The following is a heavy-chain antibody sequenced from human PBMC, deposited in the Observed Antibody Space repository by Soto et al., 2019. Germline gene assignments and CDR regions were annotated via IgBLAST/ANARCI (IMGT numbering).Heavy chain of an antibody. Sequence: SLTCTVSGGSISSYYWSWIRQPPGKGLEWIGYIYYSGSTNYNPSLKSRVTISVDTSKNQFSLKLSSVTAADTAVYYCARSYGDYAEYFQHWGQGTLVTVSS. CDR1: GGSISSYY. CDR2: IYYSGST. CDR3: ARSYGDYAEYFQH. D-gene: IGHD4-17*01. J-gene: IGHJ1*01. V-gene: IGHV4-59*01.